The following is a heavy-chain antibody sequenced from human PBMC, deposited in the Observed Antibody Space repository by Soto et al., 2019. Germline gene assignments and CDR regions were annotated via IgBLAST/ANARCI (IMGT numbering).Heavy chain of an antibody. J-gene: IGHJ5*02. D-gene: IGHD2-2*02. Sequence: SETLSLTCTVSGGSISSGGYYWSWIRQHPGKGLEWIGYIYYSGSTYYNPSLKSRVTISVDTSKNQFSLKLSSVTAADTAVYYCARVVAAPINWFDPWGQGTLVTVSS. CDR2: IYYSGST. CDR1: GGSISSGGYY. V-gene: IGHV4-31*03. CDR3: ARVVAAPINWFDP.